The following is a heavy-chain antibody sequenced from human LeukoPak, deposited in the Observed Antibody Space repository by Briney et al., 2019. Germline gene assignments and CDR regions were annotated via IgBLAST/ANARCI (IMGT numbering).Heavy chain of an antibody. CDR2: INTDGSST. Sequence: GGSLRPSCAASGFTFSSYWMYWVRQAPGKGLVWVSRINTDGSSTSYADSVKGRFSISRDNAKNTLDLQMNSLRADDTAVYYCARQTGATTTGGYYFDHWGQGTLVTVSS. CDR3: ARQTGATTTGGYYFDH. J-gene: IGHJ4*02. D-gene: IGHD1-26*01. CDR1: GFTFSSYW. V-gene: IGHV3-74*01.